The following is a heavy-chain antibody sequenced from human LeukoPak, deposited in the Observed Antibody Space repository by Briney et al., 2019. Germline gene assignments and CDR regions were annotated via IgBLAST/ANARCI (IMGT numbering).Heavy chain of an antibody. CDR2: INPNSGDT. Sequence: ASVKVSCKASGYIFTGYYMHWVRQAPGQGLEWMGWINPNSGDTNYAQKFQGRVTMTRDTSISTAYMELSRLRSDDTAVYYCARAEVGATTLEDYWGQGTLVTVSS. J-gene: IGHJ4*02. V-gene: IGHV1-2*02. CDR3: ARAEVGATTLEDY. D-gene: IGHD1-26*01. CDR1: GYIFTGYY.